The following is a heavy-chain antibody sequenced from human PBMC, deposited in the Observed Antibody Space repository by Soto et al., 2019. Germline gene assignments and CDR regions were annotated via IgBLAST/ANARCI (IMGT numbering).Heavy chain of an antibody. Sequence: GVSLRLSCAASAFTFSSYAMRSVRQAPGKRLEWVSSISGSAGSTYYAASVKGLFTISRDSSKNTLYLQMNSLRAEDPAAYQCAGASEYYESSRYSYFYCWGQGTMVTVGS. CDR2: ISGSAGST. J-gene: IGHJ4*02. CDR3: AGASEYYESSRYSYFYC. V-gene: IGHV3-23*01. CDR1: AFTFSSYA. D-gene: IGHD3-22*01.